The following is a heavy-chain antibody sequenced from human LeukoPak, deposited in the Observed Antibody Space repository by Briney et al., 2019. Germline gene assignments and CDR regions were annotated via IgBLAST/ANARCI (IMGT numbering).Heavy chain of an antibody. CDR3: AREGSGYSYGPELDY. CDR2: IYTSGST. J-gene: IGHJ4*02. CDR1: GGSISSYY. D-gene: IGHD5-18*01. Sequence: PSETLSLTCTVSGGSISSYYWSWIRQPAGKGLEWIGRIYTSGSTNYNPSLKSRVTMSVDTSKNQFSLKLSSVTAADTAVYYCAREGSGYSYGPELDYWGQGTLVTVSS. V-gene: IGHV4-4*07.